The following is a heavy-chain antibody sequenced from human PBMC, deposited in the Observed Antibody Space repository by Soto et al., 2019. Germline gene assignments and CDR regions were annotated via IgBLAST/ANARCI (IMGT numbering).Heavy chain of an antibody. J-gene: IGHJ5*02. Sequence: QVQLQESGPGLVKPSETLSLTCTVSGGSVSSGSYYWSWIRQPPGKGLEWIGYIYYSGSTNYNPSLKSRVTISVDTSKNQFSLKLSSVTAADTAVYYCARLLGYCSGGSCYSVGFDPWGQGTLVTVSS. CDR3: ARLLGYCSGGSCYSVGFDP. D-gene: IGHD2-15*01. CDR1: GGSVSSGSYY. CDR2: IYYSGST. V-gene: IGHV4-61*01.